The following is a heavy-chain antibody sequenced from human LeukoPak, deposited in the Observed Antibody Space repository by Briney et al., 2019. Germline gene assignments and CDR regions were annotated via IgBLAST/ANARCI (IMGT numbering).Heavy chain of an antibody. CDR3: ARTRGYAFDI. CDR2: ISGSGGST. CDR1: GFTFSSYA. V-gene: IGHV3-23*01. J-gene: IGHJ3*02. Sequence: GGSLRLSCAASGFTFSSYAMSWVRQAPGKGLEWVSAISGSGGSTYYADSVKGRFTISRDNSKNTLYLQMNTVRAEDTAVYFCARTRGYAFDIWGHGTMVTVSS.